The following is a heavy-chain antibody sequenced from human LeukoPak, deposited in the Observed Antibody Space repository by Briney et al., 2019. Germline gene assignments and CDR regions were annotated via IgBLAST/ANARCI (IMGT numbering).Heavy chain of an antibody. CDR3: ARAYDCGDSNCFDP. D-gene: IGHD4-17*01. CDR1: GGPISSGGYS. Sequence: PSETLSLTCTVPGGPISSGGYSWSSSRQHPGKGLEWLGYIYYSGSTYYNPSLQSRVTISVDTSKNQFSLKLSSVTAADTAGYYCARAYDCGDSNCFDPWGQGTLVTVSS. J-gene: IGHJ5*02. V-gene: IGHV4-31*03. CDR2: IYYSGST.